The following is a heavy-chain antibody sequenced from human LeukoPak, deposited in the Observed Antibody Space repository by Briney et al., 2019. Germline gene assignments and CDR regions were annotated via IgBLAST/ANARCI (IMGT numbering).Heavy chain of an antibody. V-gene: IGHV1-2*02. CDR2: INPNSGGT. J-gene: IGHJ4*02. D-gene: IGHD3-9*01. Sequence: ASVKVSCKASGYTFTGYYMHWVRQAPGQGLEWMGWINPNSGGTNYAQKFQGRVTMTRDTSISTAYMELSRLRSDDTAVYYCARDGTYYDILTGHPFEYYFDYWGQGTLVTVSS. CDR1: GYTFTGYY. CDR3: ARDGTYYDILTGHPFEYYFDY.